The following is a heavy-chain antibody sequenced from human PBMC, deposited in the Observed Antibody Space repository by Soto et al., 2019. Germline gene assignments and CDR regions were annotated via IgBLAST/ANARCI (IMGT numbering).Heavy chain of an antibody. V-gene: IGHV3-74*01. CDR3: ARDRNYYGSGSYYKRPPSVPLYGMDV. D-gene: IGHD3-10*01. J-gene: IGHJ6*02. CDR1: GFTFRSYW. CDR2: INGDGSTT. Sequence: PGGSLRLSCVASGFTFRSYWMHWVRQAPGKGLVWVSHINGDGSTTSYADSVKGRFTISRDNAKNTVYLQMNSLRAEDTAVYYCARDRNYYGSGSYYKRPPSVPLYGMDVWGQGTTVTVSS.